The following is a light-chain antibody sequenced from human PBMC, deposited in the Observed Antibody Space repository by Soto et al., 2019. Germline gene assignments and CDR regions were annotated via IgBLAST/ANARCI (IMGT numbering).Light chain of an antibody. CDR3: QSADTGGTSCV. V-gene: IGLV3-25*02. CDR2: RDT. J-gene: IGLJ3*02. CDR1: ALPKQY. Sequence: SYELAQPPSVSVSPGQTARITCSGDALPKQYSYWYQQRPGQAPLLLIYRDTERPSGIPERFSGSSSGTTVTLTISGVQAEDDADYFCQSADTGGTSCVFGGGTKVTVL.